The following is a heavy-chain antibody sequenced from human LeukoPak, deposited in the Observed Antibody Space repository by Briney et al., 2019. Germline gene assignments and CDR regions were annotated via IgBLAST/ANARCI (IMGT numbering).Heavy chain of an antibody. Sequence: PGGSLRLSCAASGFTVSSKYMNWVRQAPGKGLEWVSVIDSGGSTYYADSVKGRLTISRDNSKNTLYLQMNSLRAEDTAVYYCAKDPTDFDSSGQTYFDYWGQGTLVTVSS. D-gene: IGHD3-22*01. CDR1: GFTVSSKY. CDR2: IDSGGST. J-gene: IGHJ4*02. V-gene: IGHV3-53*01. CDR3: AKDPTDFDSSGQTYFDY.